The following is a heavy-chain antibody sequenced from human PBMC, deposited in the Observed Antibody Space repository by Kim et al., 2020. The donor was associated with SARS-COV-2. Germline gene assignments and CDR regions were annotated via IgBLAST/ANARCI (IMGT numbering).Heavy chain of an antibody. CDR1: GFSFGDYA. CDR3: AKDIATKSIAVAAPGDY. D-gene: IGHD6-19*01. V-gene: IGHV3-9*01. Sequence: GGSLRLSCAASGFSFGDYAMHWVRQAPGKGLEWVSGISWNSGSIGYADSVKGRFTISRDNAKNSLYLQMNSLRAEDTALYYCAKDIATKSIAVAAPGDYWGQGTLVTVSS. J-gene: IGHJ4*02. CDR2: ISWNSGSI.